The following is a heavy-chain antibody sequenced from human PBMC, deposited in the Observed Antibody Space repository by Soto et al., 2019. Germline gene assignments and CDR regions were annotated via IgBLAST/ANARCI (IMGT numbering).Heavy chain of an antibody. Sequence: SVKVSCKVSGYTLTELSMNWVRQAPGKGLEWMGGFDPEDGEAIYAQKFQGRVTMTEDTYTDTASMELSSMRYEDTAVYYCATKHDTALVHFDYWGQGNLVTVSS. CDR1: GYTLTELS. CDR3: ATKHDTALVHFDY. V-gene: IGHV1-24*01. CDR2: FDPEDGEA. D-gene: IGHD5-18*01. J-gene: IGHJ4*02.